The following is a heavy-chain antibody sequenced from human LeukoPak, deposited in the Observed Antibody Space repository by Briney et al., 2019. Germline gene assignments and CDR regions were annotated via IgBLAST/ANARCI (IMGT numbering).Heavy chain of an antibody. Sequence: PSETLSLTCTVSGGSINNYYWSWIRQPPGKGLEWIGYIYYRGSTNYNPSLTSRVTFSVDTSKNQFSLKLNSVTAADTAVYYCARGGDYGDLRYFDYWGQGTLVTVSS. CDR2: IYYRGST. D-gene: IGHD4-17*01. CDR1: GGSINNYY. V-gene: IGHV4-59*01. CDR3: ARGGDYGDLRYFDY. J-gene: IGHJ4*02.